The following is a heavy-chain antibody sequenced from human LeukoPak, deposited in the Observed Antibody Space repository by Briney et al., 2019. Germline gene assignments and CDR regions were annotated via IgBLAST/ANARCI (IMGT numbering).Heavy chain of an antibody. D-gene: IGHD5-18*01. CDR3: ARGCSYGTDYYCGMDV. Sequence: SETQSLTCTVSGGSISSGSYYWSWIRQPAGKGLEWIGRIYTSGSTNYNPSLKRRVTISVDTSKNQFSLKLSSVTAADTAVYYCARGCSYGTDYYCGMDVWGQGTTVTVSS. V-gene: IGHV4-61*02. J-gene: IGHJ6*02. CDR2: IYTSGST. CDR1: GGSISSGSYY.